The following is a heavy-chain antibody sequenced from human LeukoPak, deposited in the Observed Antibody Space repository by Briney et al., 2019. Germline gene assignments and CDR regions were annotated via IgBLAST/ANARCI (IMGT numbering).Heavy chain of an antibody. CDR2: ISAYNGNT. CDR1: GYTFTSYG. CDR3: ARAGLVVVTAIHGFDP. Sequence: ASVKVSCKASGYTFTSYGISWVRPAPGQGLEWMGWISAYNGNTNYAQKLQGRVTMTTDTSTSTAYMELRSLRSDDTAVYYCARAGLVVVTAIHGFDPWGQGTLVTVSS. J-gene: IGHJ5*02. V-gene: IGHV1-18*01. D-gene: IGHD2-21*02.